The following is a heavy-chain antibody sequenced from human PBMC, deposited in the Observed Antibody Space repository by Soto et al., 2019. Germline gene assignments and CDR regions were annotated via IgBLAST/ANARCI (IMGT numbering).Heavy chain of an antibody. V-gene: IGHV4-59*01. Sequence: SETLSLTCTVSGASMRSYYWSWIRQPPGKGLEWVGYVYNSGSTNYNPSLKSRVTMSVDTSKNQLSLRLSSVTAADTAVYSCARGVGGERAGWSSSWYFDYWGQGTLVTVS. D-gene: IGHD6-13*01. CDR1: GASMRSYY. J-gene: IGHJ4*02. CDR2: VYNSGST. CDR3: ARGVGGERAGWSSSWYFDY.